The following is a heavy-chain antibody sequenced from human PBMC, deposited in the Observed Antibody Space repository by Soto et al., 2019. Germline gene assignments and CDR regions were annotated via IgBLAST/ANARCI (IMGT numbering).Heavy chain of an antibody. CDR2: INPSGGST. J-gene: IGHJ6*02. Sequence: AASVKVSCKASGYTFTSYYMHWVRQAPGQGLEWMGIINPSGGSTSYAQKFQGRVTMTRDTSTSTVYMELSSLRSEDTAVYYCARVSRYDIPNYYYYYGMDVWGQGTTVTVSS. D-gene: IGHD3-9*01. CDR1: GYTFTSYY. V-gene: IGHV1-46*01. CDR3: ARVSRYDIPNYYYYYGMDV.